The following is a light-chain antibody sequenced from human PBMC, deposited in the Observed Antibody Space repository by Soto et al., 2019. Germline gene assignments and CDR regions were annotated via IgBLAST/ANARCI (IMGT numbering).Light chain of an antibody. CDR3: QHYNNWPPWT. V-gene: IGKV3-15*01. CDR2: GAS. CDR1: QSVNSN. Sequence: VMTQSPATLSVSPGGSATLSCRASQSVNSNLAWYQQKPGQAPRLLIYGASTRATGIPARFSGSGSGTEFTLTISSLQSEDFAVYYCQHYNNWPPWTFGQGTKVEIK. J-gene: IGKJ1*01.